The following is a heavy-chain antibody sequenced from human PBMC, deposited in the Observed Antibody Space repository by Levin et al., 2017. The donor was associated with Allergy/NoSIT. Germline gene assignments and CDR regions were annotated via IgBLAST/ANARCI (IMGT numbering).Heavy chain of an antibody. Sequence: EASVKVSCKASGYTFTSYGISWVRQAPGQGLEWMGWISAYNGNTNYAQKLQGRVTMTTDTSTSTAYMELRSLRSDDTAVYYCARGRRYNWNYGWYFDYWGQGTLVTVSS. D-gene: IGHD1-7*01. J-gene: IGHJ4*02. CDR1: GYTFTSYG. V-gene: IGHV1-18*01. CDR3: ARGRRYNWNYGWYFDY. CDR2: ISAYNGNT.